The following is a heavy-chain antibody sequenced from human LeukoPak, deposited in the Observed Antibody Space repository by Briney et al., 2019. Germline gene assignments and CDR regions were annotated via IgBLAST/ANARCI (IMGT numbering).Heavy chain of an antibody. CDR3: AHTSSTYSYYYGMDV. Sequence: ESGPTLVNPTQTLTLTCTFSGFSLGTSGVSVGWIRQSPGKALEWLALIYWNDEKPYSPSLKSRLTITKDTSKNQVVLTMTNMDPVDTATYYCAHTSSTYSYYYGMDVWGQGTPVTVSS. V-gene: IGHV2-5*01. CDR2: IYWNDEK. J-gene: IGHJ6*02. D-gene: IGHD5/OR15-5a*01. CDR1: GFSLGTSGVS.